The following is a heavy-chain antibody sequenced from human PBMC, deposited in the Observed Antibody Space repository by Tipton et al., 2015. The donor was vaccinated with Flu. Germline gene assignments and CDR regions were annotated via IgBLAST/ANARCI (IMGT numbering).Heavy chain of an antibody. CDR1: GGSIRSDSYY. J-gene: IGHJ4*02. CDR3: ARVVWFYYNSSDY. Sequence: TLSLTCTVSGGSIRSDSYYWGWIRQPPGKGLEWIGSIDYSGSTYYNPSLKSRVTISVDTSKNQFSLKLTSVTAADTAVYFCARVVWFYYNSSDYWGQGTLVTVSS. D-gene: IGHD3-22*01. V-gene: IGHV4-39*01. CDR2: IDYSGST.